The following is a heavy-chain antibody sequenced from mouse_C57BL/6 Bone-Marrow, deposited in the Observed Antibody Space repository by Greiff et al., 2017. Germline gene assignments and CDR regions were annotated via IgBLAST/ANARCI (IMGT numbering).Heavy chain of an antibody. D-gene: IGHD2-1*01. CDR2: IFPGSGST. V-gene: IGHV1-75*01. J-gene: IGHJ2*01. CDR3: ARSEIYYGNYVLYFDD. CDR1: GYTFTDYY. Sequence: QVQLKESGPELVKPGASVKISCKASGYTFTDYYINWVKQRPGQGLEWIGWIFPGSGSTYYNEKFKGKATLTVDKSSSTAYMLLSSLTSEDSAVYFCARSEIYYGNYVLYFDDWGQGTTLTVSS.